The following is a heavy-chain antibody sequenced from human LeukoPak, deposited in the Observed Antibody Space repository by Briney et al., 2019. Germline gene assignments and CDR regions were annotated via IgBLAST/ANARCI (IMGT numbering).Heavy chain of an antibody. CDR3: GRGPGYRSDY. J-gene: IGHJ4*02. Sequence: GGSLRLSCAASGLSFNTYWMTWVRQAPGKGLEWVANINQDGSEKNYVGSVKGRFTISRDSAKKSLYLQMNSLRAEDTAVYCCGRGPGYRSDYWGQGTLVTVSS. D-gene: IGHD5-12*01. CDR2: INQDGSEK. V-gene: IGHV3-7*05. CDR1: GLSFNTYW.